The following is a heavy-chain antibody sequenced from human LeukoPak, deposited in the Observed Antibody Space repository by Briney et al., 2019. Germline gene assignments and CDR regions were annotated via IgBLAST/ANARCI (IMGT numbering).Heavy chain of an antibody. CDR3: ARYDSSGLDY. D-gene: IGHD3-22*01. V-gene: IGHV4-4*08. CDR1: GASISSYY. Sequence: SETLSLTCTVSGASISSYYWSWIRQPPGKGLEWIGYIYSSGGTNYNPSLKSRVTISVDTSKNQFSLKLNSVTAADTAVYYCARYDSSGLDYWGQGTLVTVSS. CDR2: IYSSGGT. J-gene: IGHJ4*02.